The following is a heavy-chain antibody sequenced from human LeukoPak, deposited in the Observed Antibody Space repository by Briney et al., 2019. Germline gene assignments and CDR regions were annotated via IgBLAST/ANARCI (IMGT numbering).Heavy chain of an antibody. Sequence: PGGSLRLSCAASGFTFSSCSMNWVRQAPGKGLEWVSSISSSSSYIYYADPVKGRFTISRDNAKNSLYLQMNSLRAEDTAVNYCARDGYRAAAYYGMDVWGQGTTVTVSS. CDR3: ARDGYRAAAYYGMDV. V-gene: IGHV3-21*01. CDR2: ISSSSSYI. D-gene: IGHD6-13*01. CDR1: GFTFSSCS. J-gene: IGHJ6*02.